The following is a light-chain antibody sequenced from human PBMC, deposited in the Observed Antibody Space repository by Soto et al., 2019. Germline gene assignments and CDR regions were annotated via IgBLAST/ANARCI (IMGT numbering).Light chain of an antibody. CDR1: QSVSSY. J-gene: IGKJ2*01. CDR3: QQRSNWPPYT. CDR2: DAS. Sequence: EIVLTQSPATLSLSPGERATLSCRASQSVSSYLAWYQQKPGQAPRLLIYDASHRATGIPARFSGSGSGTAFTLTISSLEPEDSAVYYCQQRSNWPPYTFGQGTKLEIK. V-gene: IGKV3-11*01.